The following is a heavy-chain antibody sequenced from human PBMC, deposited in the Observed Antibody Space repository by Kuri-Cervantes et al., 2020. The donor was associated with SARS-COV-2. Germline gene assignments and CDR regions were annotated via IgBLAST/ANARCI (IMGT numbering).Heavy chain of an antibody. CDR1: GGSFSGYY. J-gene: IGHJ6*02. V-gene: IGHV4-34*01. D-gene: IGHD3-10*01. CDR2: INHSGST. Sequence: SCAVYGGSFSGYYWSWIRQPPGKGLEWIGEINHSGSTNYNPSLKSRVTISVDTSKNQFSLKLSSVTAADTAVYYCARDKAGSYYYGMDVWGQGTTVTVSS. CDR3: ARDKAGSYYYGMDV.